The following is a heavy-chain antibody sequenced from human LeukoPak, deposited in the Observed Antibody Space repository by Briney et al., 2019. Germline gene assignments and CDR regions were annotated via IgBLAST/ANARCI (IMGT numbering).Heavy chain of an antibody. D-gene: IGHD5-18*01. CDR2: ISYDGSNK. J-gene: IGHJ4*02. CDR3: ARETPKLWSDY. V-gene: IGHV3-30-3*01. CDR1: GFTFSSYA. Sequence: GGSLRLSCAASGFTFSSYAMHWVRQAPGKGLEWVAVISYDGSNKYYADSVKGRFTISRDNSKNTLYLQMNSLRAEDTAVYYCARETPKLWSDYWGQGTLVTVSS.